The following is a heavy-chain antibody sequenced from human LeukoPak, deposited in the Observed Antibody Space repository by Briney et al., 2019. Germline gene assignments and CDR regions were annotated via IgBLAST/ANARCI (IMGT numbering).Heavy chain of an antibody. Sequence: PSETLSLTCTVSGGSISSHYLSWIRQPPGKGLEWIGYIYPSGSTNYNPSLKSRVTMSVDTSKNQFSLKLSSVTAADTAVYYCARENSGSYREFDYWGQGTLVTVSS. V-gene: IGHV4-59*11. D-gene: IGHD1-26*01. CDR1: GGSISSHY. CDR2: IYPSGST. CDR3: ARENSGSYREFDY. J-gene: IGHJ4*02.